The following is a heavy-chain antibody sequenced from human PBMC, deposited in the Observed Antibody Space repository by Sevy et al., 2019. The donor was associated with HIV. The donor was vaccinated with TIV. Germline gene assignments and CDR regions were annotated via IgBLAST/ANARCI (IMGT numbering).Heavy chain of an antibody. Sequence: SETLSLTCTVSGGSISSSSYYWGWIRQPPGKGLEWIGSIYYSGSTYYNPSLKSRVTISVDTSKNQFSLKLSSVTAADTAVDYCARHRTSGLLWFGELSFWFDPWGQGTLVTVSS. CDR3: ARHRTSGLLWFGELSFWFDP. CDR2: IYYSGST. D-gene: IGHD3-10*01. CDR1: GGSISSSSYY. V-gene: IGHV4-39*01. J-gene: IGHJ5*02.